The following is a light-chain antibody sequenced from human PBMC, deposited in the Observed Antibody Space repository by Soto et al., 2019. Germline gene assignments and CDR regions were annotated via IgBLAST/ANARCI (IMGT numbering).Light chain of an antibody. V-gene: IGKV1-5*03. J-gene: IGKJ1*01. Sequence: DIQLTQSPSTLSASVGDRVTITCRASQSINSWLAWYQHKPGKAPKLLIYKASSLESGVPSRFSGSGSGTEFTRTISTLQPEDFASYYCLQYNSHSWTFGQETKVEMK. CDR2: KAS. CDR1: QSINSW. CDR3: LQYNSHSWT.